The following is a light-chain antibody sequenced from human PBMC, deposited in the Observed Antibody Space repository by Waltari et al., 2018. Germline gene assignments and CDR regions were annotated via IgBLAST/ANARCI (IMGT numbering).Light chain of an antibody. CDR3: CSSPPWM. V-gene: IGLV2-23*02. J-gene: IGLJ3*02. CDR1: SSYVGTY. CDR2: EVI. Sequence: QSALTQPASVSGSPGKSTTISRTGPSSYVGTYIASYQQHPGKPPKLMIYEVINRPSGVSTRFSASKSGNTASLTVSGLQAEYEAVYYCCSSPPWMFGGGTKLTVL.